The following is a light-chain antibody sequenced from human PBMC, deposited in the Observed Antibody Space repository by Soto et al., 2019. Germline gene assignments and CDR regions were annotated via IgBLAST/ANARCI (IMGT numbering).Light chain of an antibody. CDR3: NSYADDNIFV. CDR1: SSDVGYYNY. V-gene: IGLV2-8*01. J-gene: IGLJ1*01. Sequence: QSALTQPPSASGSPGQSVTISCTGTSSDVGYYNYVSWYQQHPDKPPKLMIYEVSKRPSGVPDRFSGSKSGNTASLTVSGLQAEDEADYYCNSYADDNIFVFGTGTKVTVL. CDR2: EVS.